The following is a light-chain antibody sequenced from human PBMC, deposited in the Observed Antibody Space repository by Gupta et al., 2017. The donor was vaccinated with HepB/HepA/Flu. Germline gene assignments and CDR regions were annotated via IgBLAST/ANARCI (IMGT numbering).Light chain of an antibody. CDR2: GAS. V-gene: IGKV3-20*01. CDR3: QQFCSSRT. CDR1: QSVSSNY. Sequence: VLTQSPGTLSLSPGERATLSCRASQSVSSNYLAWYQQKPGQAPRLLIYGASSRATGIPDRFSGSGSGTDFTLIISRLEPEDFAVYYCQQFCSSRTFGQGTKVEIK. J-gene: IGKJ1*01.